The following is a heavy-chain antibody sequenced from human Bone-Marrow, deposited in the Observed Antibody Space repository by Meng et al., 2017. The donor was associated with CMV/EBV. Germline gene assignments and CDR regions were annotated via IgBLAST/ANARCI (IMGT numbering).Heavy chain of an antibody. Sequence: VAAGGLGGGLVKPGGSLRLSCAASGFTFSDYYMSWIRQAPGKGLEWVSYISSSSSYTNYADSVKGRFTISRDNAKNSLYLQMNSLRAEDTAVYYCAGQTMAVDYWGQGTLVTVSS. CDR3: AGQTMAVDY. J-gene: IGHJ4*02. V-gene: IGHV3-11*06. D-gene: IGHD4/OR15-4a*01. CDR1: GFTFSDYY. CDR2: ISSSSSYT.